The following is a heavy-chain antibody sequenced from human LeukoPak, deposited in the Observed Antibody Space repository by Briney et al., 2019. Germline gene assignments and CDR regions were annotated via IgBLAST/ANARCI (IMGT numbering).Heavy chain of an antibody. CDR1: GFTFNSYA. CDR3: AKHHARIQLDYFDY. V-gene: IGHV3-23*01. D-gene: IGHD5-18*01. J-gene: IGHJ4*02. CDR2: MSGGGGRT. Sequence: GGSLRLSCAASGFTFNSYAMSWVRQAPGKGLEWVSGMSGGGGRTYYADSVKGRFTISRDSSKNTLYLQVNSLRAEDTAVYYCAKHHARIQLDYFDYWGQGTLVTVSS.